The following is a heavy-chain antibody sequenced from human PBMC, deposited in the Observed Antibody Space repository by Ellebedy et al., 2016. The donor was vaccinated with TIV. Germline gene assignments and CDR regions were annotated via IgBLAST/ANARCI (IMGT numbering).Heavy chain of an antibody. CDR2: ISSSSSYI. V-gene: IGHV3-21*01. J-gene: IGHJ4*02. Sequence: ETLSLTXAVYGGSFSGYYWSWIRQPPGKGLEWVSSISSSSSYIYYADSVKGRFTISRDNAKNSLYLQMNSLRDEDTAVYYCARDYGDFWSGYYSYWGQGTLVTVSS. CDR3: ARDYGDFWSGYYSY. D-gene: IGHD3-3*01. CDR1: GGSFSGYY.